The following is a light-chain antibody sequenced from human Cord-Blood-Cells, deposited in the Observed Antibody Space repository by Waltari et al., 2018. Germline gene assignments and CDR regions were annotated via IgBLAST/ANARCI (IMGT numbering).Light chain of an antibody. CDR2: DVS. V-gene: IGLV2-11*01. J-gene: IGLJ1*01. CDR3: SSYAGSYTYV. CDR1: SSDVGDYNY. Sequence: QSALTQPRSVSGSPGQSVTISCTGTSSDVGDYNYVSWYQQHPGKAPKLMIYDVSKRPSGVPDRFSGHKSGNTASLTISVLQAEDEADYYCSSYAGSYTYVFGTGTKVTVL.